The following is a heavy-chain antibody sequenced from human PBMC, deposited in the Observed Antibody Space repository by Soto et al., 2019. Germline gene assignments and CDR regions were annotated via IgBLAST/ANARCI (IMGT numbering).Heavy chain of an antibody. D-gene: IGHD2-15*01. CDR1: GFTFSNAW. V-gene: IGHV3-15*01. Sequence: GESLKISCAASGFTFSNAWMSWVRQAPGKGLEWVGRIKSKTDGGTTDYAAPVKGRFTISRDDSKNTLYLQMNSLKTEDTAVYYCTTPPYCSGGSCYSGEYFQHWGQGTLVTVSS. CDR3: TTPPYCSGGSCYSGEYFQH. CDR2: IKSKTDGGTT. J-gene: IGHJ1*01.